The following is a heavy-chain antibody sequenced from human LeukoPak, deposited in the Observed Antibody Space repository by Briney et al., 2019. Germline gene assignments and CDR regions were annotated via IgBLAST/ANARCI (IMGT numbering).Heavy chain of an antibody. D-gene: IGHD5-12*01. J-gene: IGHJ4*02. V-gene: IGHV1-2*04. Sequence: ASVKVSCKASGYTFTGYYMHWVRQAPGQGLEWMGWINPNSGGTNYAQKFQGWVTMTRDTSISTAYMELSRLRSDDTAVYYCARDPTRQSLRFGYYFDYWGQGTLVTVSS. CDR1: GYTFTGYY. CDR2: INPNSGGT. CDR3: ARDPTRQSLRFGYYFDY.